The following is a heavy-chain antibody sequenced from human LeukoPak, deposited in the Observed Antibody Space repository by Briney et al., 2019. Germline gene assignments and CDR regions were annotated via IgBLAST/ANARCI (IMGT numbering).Heavy chain of an antibody. CDR1: GFTFNTYA. CDR2: ISYDGSNK. J-gene: IGHJ4*02. V-gene: IGHV3-30-3*01. CDR3: AREEWYYFDY. D-gene: IGHD3-3*01. Sequence: GRSLRLSCVASGFTFNTYAIHWVRQAPGKGLEWVAVISYDGSNKYYEDSVKGRFTISRDNSKNTLYLQMNSLRAEDMAVYYCAREEWYYFDYWGQGTLVSVSS.